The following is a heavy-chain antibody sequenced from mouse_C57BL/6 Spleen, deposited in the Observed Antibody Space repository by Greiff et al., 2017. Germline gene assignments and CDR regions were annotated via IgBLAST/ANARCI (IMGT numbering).Heavy chain of an antibody. Sequence: DVQLVESEGGLVQPGSSMKLSCTASGFTFSDYYMAWVRQVPEKGLEWVANINYDGSSTCYLDSLKSRFIISRDNAKNILYLQMSSLKSEDTATYYCAREGSYYSNYYAMDYWGQGTSVTVSS. CDR3: AREGSYYSNYYAMDY. D-gene: IGHD2-5*01. CDR1: GFTFSDYY. J-gene: IGHJ4*01. CDR2: INYDGSST. V-gene: IGHV5-16*01.